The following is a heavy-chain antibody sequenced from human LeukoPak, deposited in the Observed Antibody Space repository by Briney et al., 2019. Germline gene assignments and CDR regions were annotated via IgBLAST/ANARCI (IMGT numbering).Heavy chain of an antibody. J-gene: IGHJ6*02. CDR3: ARELGGWYYYYGMDV. Sequence: GASVKVSCKASGYTFTSYVISWVRQAPGQGLEWMVWISAYNGNTNYAQKLQGRVTMTTDTSTSTAYMELRSLRSDDTAVYYCARELGGWYYYYGMDVWGQGTTVTVSS. V-gene: IGHV1-18*01. CDR2: ISAYNGNT. CDR1: GYTFTSYV. D-gene: IGHD1-26*01.